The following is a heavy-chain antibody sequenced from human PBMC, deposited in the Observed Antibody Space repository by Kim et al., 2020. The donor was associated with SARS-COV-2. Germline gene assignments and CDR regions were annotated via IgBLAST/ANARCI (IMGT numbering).Heavy chain of an antibody. D-gene: IGHD6-13*01. CDR3: ARCPDSSSWYGSYYYGMDV. Sequence: SETLSLTCTVSGGSISSYYWSWIRQPPGKGLEWIGYIYYSGSTNYNPSLKSRVTISVDTSKNQFSLKLSSVTAADTAVYYCARCPDSSSWYGSYYYGMDVWGQGTTVTVSS. J-gene: IGHJ6*02. V-gene: IGHV4-59*08. CDR1: GGSISSYY. CDR2: IYYSGST.